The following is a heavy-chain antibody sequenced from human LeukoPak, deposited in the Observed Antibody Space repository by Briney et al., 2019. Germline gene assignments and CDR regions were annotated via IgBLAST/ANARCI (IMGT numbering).Heavy chain of an antibody. CDR3: ARDGWLQLHAFDI. D-gene: IGHD5-24*01. CDR1: SYTFTSYD. J-gene: IGHJ3*02. Sequence: ASVKVSCKASSYTFTSYDINWVRQATGQGLEWMGWMNPNSGNTGYAQKFQGRVTITADESTSTAYMEVNSLRSEDTAVYYCARDGWLQLHAFDIWGQGTMVTVSS. V-gene: IGHV1-8*03. CDR2: MNPNSGNT.